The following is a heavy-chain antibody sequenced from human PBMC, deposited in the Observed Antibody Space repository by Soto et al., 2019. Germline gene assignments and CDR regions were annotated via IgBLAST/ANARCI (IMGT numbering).Heavy chain of an antibody. CDR2: ISTYNGNT. D-gene: IGHD3-22*01. V-gene: IGHV1-18*01. Sequence: QVQLVQSGAEVKKPGASVKVSCKASGYTFITYGVSWVRQAPGQGLDWLGWISTYNGNTRYAERLQGRVTMTTDTTTNTAYMELRNLRSDDTAVYYCARWPTDYYDNSANYFLDYWGQGNLVTVSS. J-gene: IGHJ4*02. CDR1: GYTFITYG. CDR3: ARWPTDYYDNSANYFLDY.